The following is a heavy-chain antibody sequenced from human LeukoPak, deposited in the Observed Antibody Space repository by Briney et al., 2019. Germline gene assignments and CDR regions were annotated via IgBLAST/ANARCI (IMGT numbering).Heavy chain of an antibody. CDR2: IYTSGST. J-gene: IGHJ4*02. CDR3: ARHASRGVSWFLFDY. D-gene: IGHD3-10*01. V-gene: IGHV4-4*07. CDR1: GGSISSYY. Sequence: PSETLSLTCTVSGGSISSYYWSWIRQPAGKGLEWIGRIYTSGSTNYNPSLKSRVTISVDTSKNQFSLKLSSVTAADTAVYYCARHASRGVSWFLFDYWGQGTLVTVSS.